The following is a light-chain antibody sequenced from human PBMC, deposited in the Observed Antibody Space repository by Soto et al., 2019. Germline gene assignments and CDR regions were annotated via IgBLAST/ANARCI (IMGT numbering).Light chain of an antibody. J-gene: IGLJ1*01. CDR2: EVN. CDR1: SSDVGGYDY. V-gene: IGLV2-8*01. CDR3: SSYAGGNTHYV. Sequence: QSVLTQPPSASGSSGQSVTISCTGTSSDVGGYDYVSWYQQHPGKVPKLMIYEVNKRPSGVPDRFSGSKSGNTASLTVSGLQAEDEADYYCSSYAGGNTHYVFGSGTKLTVL.